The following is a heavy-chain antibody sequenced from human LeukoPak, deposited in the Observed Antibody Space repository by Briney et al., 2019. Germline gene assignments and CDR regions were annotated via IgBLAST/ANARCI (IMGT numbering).Heavy chain of an antibody. Sequence: GGSLRLSCAGAGFTFSNYGMSWVRQAPGKGLEWVSVISRSGTETYHADSVRGRFTISRDNAKNTLYLQMNSLRAEDTAVYYCAKAETSSWSIDVWGQGTAVAVSS. CDR3: AKAETSSWSIDV. V-gene: IGHV3-23*01. J-gene: IGHJ6*02. CDR2: ISRSGTET. CDR1: GFTFSNYG. D-gene: IGHD6-13*01.